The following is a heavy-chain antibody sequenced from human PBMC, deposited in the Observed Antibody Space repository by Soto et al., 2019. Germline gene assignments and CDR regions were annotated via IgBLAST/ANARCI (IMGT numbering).Heavy chain of an antibody. V-gene: IGHV3-23*01. CDR3: AKEEGYYYYRSV. CDR2: ISGNGGST. CDR1: GFTFSGYA. J-gene: IGHJ6*03. Sequence: PGGSLRLSCAASGFTFSGYAMSWVRQAPGKGLEWVSAISGNGGSTDYADSVKGRFTISRDNAKNSLYLQMNSLRAEDTALYYCAKEEGYYYYRSVWGKGTTVTVSS.